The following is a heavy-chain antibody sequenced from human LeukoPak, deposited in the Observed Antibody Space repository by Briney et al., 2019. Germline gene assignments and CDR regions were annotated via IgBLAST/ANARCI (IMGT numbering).Heavy chain of an antibody. CDR3: AKRYGSGSLYYFDY. CDR1: GFTFTTYA. CDR2: ISDIGVAS. Sequence: PGGSPRLSCAASGFTFTTYAMSWVRQAPGKGLEWVSAISDIGVASYYADSVKGRFTISRDNSKNTLYLQMSSLRVEDTAVYYCAKRYGSGSLYYFDYWGQGTLVTVSS. J-gene: IGHJ4*02. D-gene: IGHD3-10*01. V-gene: IGHV3-23*01.